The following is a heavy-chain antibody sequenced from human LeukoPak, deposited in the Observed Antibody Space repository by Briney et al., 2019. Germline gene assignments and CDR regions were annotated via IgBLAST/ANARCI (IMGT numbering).Heavy chain of an antibody. Sequence: GGSLRLSCATSGFTFSTYAMSWARQAPGKGLEWVSAIGNSGRDTYYADSVKGRFTISRDNSKNTLFLQMNRLRAEDTAVYYCAKVGPPYSRGWSIELDYWGQGTLVTVSS. CDR2: IGNSGRDT. D-gene: IGHD6-19*01. CDR3: AKVGPPYSRGWSIELDY. V-gene: IGHV3-23*01. J-gene: IGHJ4*02. CDR1: GFTFSTYA.